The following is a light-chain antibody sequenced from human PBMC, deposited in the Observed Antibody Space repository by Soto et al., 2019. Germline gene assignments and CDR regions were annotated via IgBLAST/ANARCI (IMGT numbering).Light chain of an antibody. V-gene: IGKV3-11*01. Sequence: EIVLTQSPATLSLSPGERATLSCRASQSVSSYLAWYQQKPGQSPRLLIYDASSRATGIPARFSGSGSGTDFPLPISSLEPENFAVYYCQPWDNWGGGPITFGQGTRLEIK. CDR3: QPWDNWGGGPIT. J-gene: IGKJ5*01. CDR2: DAS. CDR1: QSVSSY.